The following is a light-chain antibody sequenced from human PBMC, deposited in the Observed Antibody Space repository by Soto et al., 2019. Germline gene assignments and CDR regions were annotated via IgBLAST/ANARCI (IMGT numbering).Light chain of an antibody. V-gene: IGKV3-20*01. Sequence: EIVLTQSPGTLSLSSGERATLSCKTSQSVDNSYLAWYQHKHGQPPRLLIYGASGRATGIPDRFRASGSGTDFTLTITRREPEDFAVYYCQQYDTSPWTFGPGTKVEIK. J-gene: IGKJ1*01. CDR2: GAS. CDR3: QQYDTSPWT. CDR1: QSVDNSY.